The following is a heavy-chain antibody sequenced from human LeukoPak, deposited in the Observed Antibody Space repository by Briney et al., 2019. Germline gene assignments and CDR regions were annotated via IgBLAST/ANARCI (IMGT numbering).Heavy chain of an antibody. CDR3: ARGRSTWHLDY. D-gene: IGHD1-26*01. J-gene: IGHJ4*02. CDR1: GFTFRSYE. CDR2: ISSSGNTI. V-gene: IGHV3-48*03. Sequence: GGSLRLSCAASGFTFRSYEMNWVRQAPGKGLEWVSYISSSGNTIYYADSVKGRFTISRDNAKNSLYLQMNNLRAEDTAVYYCARGRSTWHLDYWGQGTLVTVSS.